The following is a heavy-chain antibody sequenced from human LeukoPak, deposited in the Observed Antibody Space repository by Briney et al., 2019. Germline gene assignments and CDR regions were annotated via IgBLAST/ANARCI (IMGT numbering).Heavy chain of an antibody. J-gene: IGHJ6*03. Sequence: WXWXRXXAXXXLDWIGXIYTSGSTNYNPSLKSRVTMSVDTSKNQFSLKLSSVTAADTAVYYCARDGPGVTGGVFARYYYYYYMDVWGKGTTVTVSS. V-gene: IGHV4-4*07. CDR3: ARDGPGVTGGVFARYYYYYYMDV. CDR2: IYTSGST. D-gene: IGHD2-8*02.